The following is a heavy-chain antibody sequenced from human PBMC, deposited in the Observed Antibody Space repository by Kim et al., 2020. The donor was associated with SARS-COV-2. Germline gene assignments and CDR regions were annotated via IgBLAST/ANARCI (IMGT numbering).Heavy chain of an antibody. V-gene: IGHV4-34*01. J-gene: IGHJ6*04. CDR1: GGSFSGYS. Sequence: SETLSLTCAVYGGSFSGYSWSWIRQPPGKGLEWIGEINHSGSTNYNPSLKSRVTISVDTSKNQFSLKLSSVTAADTAVYYCAGRVRGIAAAGNYCMDVWGTGTTVTVSS. D-gene: IGHD6-13*01. CDR3: AGRVRGIAAAGNYCMDV. CDR2: INHSGST.